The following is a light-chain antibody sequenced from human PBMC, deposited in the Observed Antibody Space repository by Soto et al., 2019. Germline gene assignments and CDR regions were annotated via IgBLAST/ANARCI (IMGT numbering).Light chain of an antibody. J-gene: IGKJ1*01. CDR3: QQYHNGSPWT. CDR2: KAS. Sequence: DIQMTQSPATLSASVGDRVTITCRASQSIRNYLAWYQQKPGKAPQVLIYKASNLETGVPSRLSGSGSGTEFSLFIISMQPDDFAAYYCQQYHNGSPWTFGQGTKVEVK. CDR1: QSIRNY. V-gene: IGKV1-5*03.